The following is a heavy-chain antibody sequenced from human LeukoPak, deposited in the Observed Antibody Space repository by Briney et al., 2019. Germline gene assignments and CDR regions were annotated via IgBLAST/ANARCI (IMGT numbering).Heavy chain of an antibody. CDR1: GFTFSSYD. CDR3: ARDKDPYYYCMDI. V-gene: IGHV3-30*03. D-gene: IGHD2-15*01. J-gene: IGHJ6*03. CDR2: VSYDTTDK. Sequence: GGSLRLSCAVSGFTFSSYDMHWVRQTPGKGLEWLSFVSYDTTDKYYAESVKGRFSISRDNSRNTVYLQMNSLRPEDTGVYFCARDKDPYYYCMDIWGKGTTVIVSS.